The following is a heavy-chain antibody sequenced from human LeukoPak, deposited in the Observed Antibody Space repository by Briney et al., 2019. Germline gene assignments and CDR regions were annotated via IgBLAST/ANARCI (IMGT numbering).Heavy chain of an antibody. CDR3: AKDRRAAMVTFFDY. V-gene: IGHV3-30*02. J-gene: IGHJ4*02. CDR1: GFTFCSYG. D-gene: IGHD5-18*01. Sequence: PGGSLRFSCAASGFTFCSYGMHWVRQAPGEGLEWVTFIRYDGTNKYYADSVKGRFTISRDSSKNTLYLQMNSLRAEDTAVYYCAKDRRAAMVTFFDYWGQGTLVTVSS. CDR2: IRYDGTNK.